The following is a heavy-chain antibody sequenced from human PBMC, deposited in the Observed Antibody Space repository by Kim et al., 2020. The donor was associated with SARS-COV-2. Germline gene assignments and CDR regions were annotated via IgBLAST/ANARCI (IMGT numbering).Heavy chain of an antibody. CDR3: ARHDDYSNFDY. V-gene: IGHV4-39*01. J-gene: IGHJ4*02. CDR1: GGSISSSSYY. D-gene: IGHD4-4*01. CDR2: IYYSGST. Sequence: SETLSLTCTVSGGSISSSSYYWGWIRQPPGKGLEWIGSIYYSGSTYYNPSLKSRVTISVDTSKNQFSLKLSSVTAADTAVYYCARHDDYSNFDYWGLGTLVTVSS.